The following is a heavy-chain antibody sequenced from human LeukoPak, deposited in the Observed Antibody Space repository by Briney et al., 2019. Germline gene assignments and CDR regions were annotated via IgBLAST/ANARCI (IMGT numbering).Heavy chain of an antibody. V-gene: IGHV5-51*01. CDR2: IHPVDSDT. J-gene: IGHJ4*02. Sequence: GESLKISCKASGYRFTAYWIGWVRQMPEKGLEWMGVIHPVDSDTTYSPSFQGQVTISADKSNNIAYLEWDSLKASDSGTYYCARRTGSGTYYSLFFDYWGQGALVTVSS. D-gene: IGHD1-26*01. CDR1: GYRFTAYW. CDR3: ARRTGSGTYYSLFFDY.